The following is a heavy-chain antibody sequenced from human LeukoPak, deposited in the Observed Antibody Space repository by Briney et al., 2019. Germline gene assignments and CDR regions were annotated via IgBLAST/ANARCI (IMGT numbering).Heavy chain of an antibody. CDR1: GGTFTSYA. CDR3: ARGRFCGGDCYHFDY. D-gene: IGHD2-21*02. V-gene: IGHV1-69*01. J-gene: IGHJ4*02. CDR2: IIPIFGTA. Sequence: ASAKVSCKASGGTFTSYAISWVRQAPGQGLEWMGGIIPIFGTANYAQKFQGRVTITADESTSTAYMELSSLRSEDTAVYYCARGRFCGGDCYHFDYWGQGTLVTVSS.